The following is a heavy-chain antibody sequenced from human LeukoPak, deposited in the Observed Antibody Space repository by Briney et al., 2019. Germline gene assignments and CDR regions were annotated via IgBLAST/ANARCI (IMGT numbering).Heavy chain of an antibody. CDR2: ISSSGSTI. Sequence: PGGSLRLSCAASGFTFSSYAMSWVRQAPGKGLEWVSYISSSGSTIYYADSVKGRFTISRDNAKNSLYLQMNSLRAEDTAVYYCARGSPNYDSSGRDLDYWGQGTLVTVSS. CDR1: GFTFSSYA. CDR3: ARGSPNYDSSGRDLDY. J-gene: IGHJ4*02. D-gene: IGHD3-22*01. V-gene: IGHV3-48*04.